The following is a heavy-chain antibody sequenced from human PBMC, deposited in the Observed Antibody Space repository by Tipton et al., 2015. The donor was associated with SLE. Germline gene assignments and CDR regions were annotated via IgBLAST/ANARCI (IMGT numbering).Heavy chain of an antibody. J-gene: IGHJ2*01. V-gene: IGHV3-30*04. CDR2: ISYDGREQ. CDR3: AREEAYGRYFDL. CDR1: GFTFNIYN. D-gene: IGHD4-17*01. Sequence: SLRLSCVASGFTFNIYNMHWVRQAPGKGLEWVAVISYDGREQYYADSVKGRFTISRDTSKNTLYVQIHSLRVEDTAVYYCAREEAYGRYFDLWGRGTVVTVSS.